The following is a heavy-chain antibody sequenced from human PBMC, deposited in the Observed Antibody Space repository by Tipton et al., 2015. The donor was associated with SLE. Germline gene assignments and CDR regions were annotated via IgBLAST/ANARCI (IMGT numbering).Heavy chain of an antibody. Sequence: SLRLSCATSGFTFSSFALSWVRRAPGKGLEWVSAISGGGGSTYYAHFVKGRFSISIDKSKKTLFLQMNSLRVDDTATYYCAKFEKTTDFYLDSWGQGTLVSVSS. CDR3: AKFEKTTDFYLDS. CDR1: GFTFSSFA. V-gene: IGHV3-23*01. CDR2: ISGGGGST. D-gene: IGHD1/OR15-1a*01. J-gene: IGHJ4*02.